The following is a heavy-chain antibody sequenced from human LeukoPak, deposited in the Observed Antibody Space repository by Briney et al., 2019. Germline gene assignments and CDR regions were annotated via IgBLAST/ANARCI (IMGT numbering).Heavy chain of an antibody. Sequence: GGSLRLSCAAPGFTFSSYAMTWVRQAPGKGLEWVSGISGSGGSTYYADSVKGRFTISRDNSKNTLHLQMNSLRAEDTAVYYCAKGRTAYCSSTSCYTIDYWGQGTLVTVSS. CDR2: ISGSGGST. V-gene: IGHV3-23*01. CDR1: GFTFSSYA. J-gene: IGHJ4*02. CDR3: AKGRTAYCSSTSCYTIDY. D-gene: IGHD2-2*02.